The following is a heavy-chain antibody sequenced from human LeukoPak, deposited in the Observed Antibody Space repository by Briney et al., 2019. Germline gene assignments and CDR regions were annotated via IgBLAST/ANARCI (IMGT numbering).Heavy chain of an antibody. V-gene: IGHV4-39*01. CDR3: ARPTGGSCCRLFDY. D-gene: IGHD2-15*01. Sequence: SETLSLTCTVSGGSISSSSYYWGWIRQPPGKGPEGIGRMFYSGSTYYNPSLKCRVTISVDASKNQCSLKLSSGTAADAAVYYCARPTGGSCCRLFDYWGQGTLVTVSS. J-gene: IGHJ4*02. CDR2: MFYSGST. CDR1: GGSISSSSYY.